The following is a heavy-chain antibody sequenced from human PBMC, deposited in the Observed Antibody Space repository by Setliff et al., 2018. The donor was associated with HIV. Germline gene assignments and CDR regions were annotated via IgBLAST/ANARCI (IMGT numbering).Heavy chain of an antibody. CDR1: GGSISSYH. D-gene: IGHD3-10*01. CDR3: ASSRGRYYGSVRAFDV. CDR2: IYYSGNT. V-gene: IGHV4-59*08. Sequence: PSETLSLTCTVSGGSISSYHWSWVRQPPGKGLEWIGYIYYSGNTHYNPSLKSRVTMSVDTSKNQFSLKLSSVTAADTAVYYCASSRGRYYGSVRAFDVWGQGTMVTVSS. J-gene: IGHJ3*01.